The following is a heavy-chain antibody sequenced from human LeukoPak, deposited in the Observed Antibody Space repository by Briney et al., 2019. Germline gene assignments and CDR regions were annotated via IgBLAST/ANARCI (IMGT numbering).Heavy chain of an antibody. CDR3: VRESSGWYLTFDY. V-gene: IGHV3-23*01. D-gene: IGHD6-19*01. J-gene: IGHJ4*02. CDR1: GFTFSSYS. Sequence: GGSLRLSCAASGFTFSSYSMNWVRQAPGKGLEWVSAISGSGGSTYYAYSVYGRFTISRGNSTNTLYLQMNSLRAEDSAVYYCVRESSGWYLTFDYWGQGTLVTVSS. CDR2: ISGSGGST.